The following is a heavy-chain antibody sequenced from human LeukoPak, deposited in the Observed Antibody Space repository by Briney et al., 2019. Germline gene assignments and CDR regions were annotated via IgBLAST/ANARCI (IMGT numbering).Heavy chain of an antibody. CDR3: ARETSSWYGPDAFDI. D-gene: IGHD6-13*01. Sequence: GGSLRLSCAASGFTFSSYAMSWVRQAPGKGLEWVSAISGSGDSSYYADSVKGRFTISRDNAKNSLYLQMNSLRAEDTAVYYCARETSSWYGPDAFDIWGQGTMVTVSS. CDR1: GFTFSSYA. V-gene: IGHV3-23*01. CDR2: ISGSGDSS. J-gene: IGHJ3*02.